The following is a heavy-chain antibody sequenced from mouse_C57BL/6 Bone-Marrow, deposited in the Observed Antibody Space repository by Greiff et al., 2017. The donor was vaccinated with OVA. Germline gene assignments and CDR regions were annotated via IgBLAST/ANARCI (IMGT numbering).Heavy chain of an antibody. D-gene: IGHD1-1*01. CDR3: TVITTVVAHFDY. Sequence: VQLQQSGAELVRPGASVQLSCTASGFNIKDDYMHWVKQRPEQGLEWIGWIDPENGDTEYASKFQGKATITADTSSNTAYLQLSSLTSEDTAVYYCTVITTVVAHFDYWGQGTTLTVSS. CDR1: GFNIKDDY. V-gene: IGHV14-4*01. J-gene: IGHJ2*01. CDR2: IDPENGDT.